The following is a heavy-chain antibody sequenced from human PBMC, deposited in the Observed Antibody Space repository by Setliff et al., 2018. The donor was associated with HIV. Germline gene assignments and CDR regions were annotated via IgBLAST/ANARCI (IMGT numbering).Heavy chain of an antibody. Sequence: SETLSLTCTVSGGSISSSSYYWGWIRQPPGKGLEWIGNIYYSGSTYYNPSLKSRFTISVDTSKNQFSLKVNSVTAADTAVYYCARGARLLAGYSDRWDYYYMRIWGKGTTVTVSS. CDR3: ARGARLLAGYSDRWDYYYMRI. J-gene: IGHJ6*03. D-gene: IGHD6-13*01. V-gene: IGHV4-39*07. CDR2: IYYSGST. CDR1: GGSISSSSYY.